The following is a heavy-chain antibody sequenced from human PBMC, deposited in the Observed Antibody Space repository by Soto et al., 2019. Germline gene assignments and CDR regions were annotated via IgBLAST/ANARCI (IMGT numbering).Heavy chain of an antibody. CDR3: ARGWRDVYYYYGMDV. J-gene: IGHJ6*02. V-gene: IGHV4-39*02. Sequence: SETLSLTCIVSCDSIRSSIYQWGWIRQPPGRGLEWIGSAYYSESTYYNPSLKSRVTISVDTSKHQFSLRVNSVTAADTAVYYCARGWRDVYYYYGMDVWGQGTTVTVSS. CDR1: CDSIRSSIYQ. CDR2: AYYSEST.